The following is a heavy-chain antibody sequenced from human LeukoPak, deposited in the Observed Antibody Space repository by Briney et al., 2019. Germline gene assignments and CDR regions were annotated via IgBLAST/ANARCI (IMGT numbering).Heavy chain of an antibody. V-gene: IGHV3-30*18. J-gene: IGHJ4*02. CDR3: AKEPHYYYDSSGYYYY. D-gene: IGHD3-22*01. CDR1: GFTFSSYG. CDR2: ISYDGSNK. Sequence: GGSLRLSCEASGFTFSSYGIHWVRQAPGKGLEWVAVISYDGSNKYYADSVKGRFTISRDNSKNTLYLQMNSLRAEDTAVYYCAKEPHYYYDSSGYYYYWGQGTLVTVSS.